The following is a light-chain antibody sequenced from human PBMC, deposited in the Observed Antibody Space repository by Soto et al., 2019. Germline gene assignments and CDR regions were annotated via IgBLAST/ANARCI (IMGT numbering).Light chain of an antibody. J-gene: IGLJ1*01. Sequence: QSFLNLAAGVCGCPGQSIPISCTGTISDVGGYNYVSWYQQHPGKAPKLIIYEVSNRPSGVSHRFSGSKSGNTASLTISGLQAEDEADYYCNSYTTSSAPFVFGTGTKVTVL. CDR3: NSYTTSSAPFV. V-gene: IGLV2-14*01. CDR2: EVS. CDR1: ISDVGGYNY.